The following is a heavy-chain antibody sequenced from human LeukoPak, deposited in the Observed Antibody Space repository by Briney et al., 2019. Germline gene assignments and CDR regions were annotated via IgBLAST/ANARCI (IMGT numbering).Heavy chain of an antibody. V-gene: IGHV4-59*11. CDR1: GGSINSHY. Sequence: ASETLSLTCTVSGGSINSHYWSWIRQPPGKGLEWIGYIFNSGNTNYNPSFKSRVTMSLDTSRNQFSLKLSSVTAADTALYYCASRPAGTNRYGVLDYWSQGTLVTVSS. D-gene: IGHD3-10*01. J-gene: IGHJ4*02. CDR2: IFNSGNT. CDR3: ASRPAGTNRYGVLDY.